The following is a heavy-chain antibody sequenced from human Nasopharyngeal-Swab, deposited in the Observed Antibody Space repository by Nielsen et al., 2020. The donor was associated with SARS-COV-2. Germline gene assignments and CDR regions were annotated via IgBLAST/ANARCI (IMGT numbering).Heavy chain of an antibody. CDR3: VKEPHGSSGYFSDR. CDR1: GFTFSSYA. V-gene: IGHV3-64D*06. Sequence: GESLKISCSASGFTFSSYAMHWVRQAPGKGLEYVSAISNNGGFTYYADSVKGRFTISRDNSKDTLYLQLSSLRAEDTALYYCVKEPHGSSGYFSDRWGQGTLVTVSS. D-gene: IGHD3-22*01. CDR2: ISNNGGFT. J-gene: IGHJ5*02.